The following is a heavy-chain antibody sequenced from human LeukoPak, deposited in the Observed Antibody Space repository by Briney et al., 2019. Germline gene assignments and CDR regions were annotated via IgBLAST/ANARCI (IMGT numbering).Heavy chain of an antibody. CDR1: GYTLTQLS. CDR2: FDPEDGET. J-gene: IGHJ4*02. CDR3: ATDLVSYGDYPCYFDY. D-gene: IGHD4-17*01. Sequence: ASVKVSCKVSGYTLTQLSMHWVRQAPGKGLEWMGGFDPEDGETIYAQKFQGRVTMTEDTSTDTAYMELSSLRSEDTAVYYCATDLVSYGDYPCYFDYWGQGTLVTVSS. V-gene: IGHV1-24*01.